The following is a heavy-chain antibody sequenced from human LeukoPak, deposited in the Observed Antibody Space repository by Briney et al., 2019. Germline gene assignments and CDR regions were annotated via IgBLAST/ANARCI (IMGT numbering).Heavy chain of an antibody. CDR1: GFTFSSYG. Sequence: PGGSLRLSCAASGFTFSSYGMSWVRQAPGKGLEWVSTISGSGGSTYYADSVKGRFTISRDNSKNTLYLQMNSLRAEDTAVYYCAKDVGSYYYFDYWGQGTLVTVSS. J-gene: IGHJ4*02. CDR3: AKDVGSYYYFDY. D-gene: IGHD1-26*01. V-gene: IGHV3-23*01. CDR2: ISGSGGST.